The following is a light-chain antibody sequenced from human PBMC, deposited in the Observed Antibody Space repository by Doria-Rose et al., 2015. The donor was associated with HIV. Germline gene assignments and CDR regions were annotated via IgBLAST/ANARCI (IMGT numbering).Light chain of an antibody. CDR2: AAS. J-gene: IGKJ1*01. Sequence: DIQMTQSPSSLSASIGDRVTITCRASKTVSTYLNWFQQEPGKAPKLLIYAASRLQSGVPSRFSGSGSGTDFTLTIIGLQPGDFATYYCQQTYSSPPWTFGQGTKVE. V-gene: IGKV1-39*01. CDR3: QQTYSSPPWT. CDR1: KTVSTY.